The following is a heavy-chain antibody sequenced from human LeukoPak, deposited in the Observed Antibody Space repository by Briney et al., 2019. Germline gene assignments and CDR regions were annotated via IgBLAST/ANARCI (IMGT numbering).Heavy chain of an antibody. J-gene: IGHJ5*02. CDR1: EFTVISNY. D-gene: IGHD2-21*01. V-gene: IGHV3-7*01. CDR3: ARSIFPAP. CDR2: IKQDGSEK. Sequence: GGSLRLSCAASEFTVISNYMSWVRQAPGKGLEWVANIKQDGSEKYYVDSVKGRFTISRDNAKNSLYLQMNSLRAEDTAVYYCARSIFPAPWGQGTLVTVSS.